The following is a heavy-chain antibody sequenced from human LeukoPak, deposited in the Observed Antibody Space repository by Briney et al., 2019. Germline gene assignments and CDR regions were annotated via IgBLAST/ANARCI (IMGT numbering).Heavy chain of an antibody. CDR3: ARLLWVGDEYFFDY. CDR1: TYTFTSYG. D-gene: IGHD2-15*01. CDR2: ISAYNGNA. V-gene: IGHV1-18*01. J-gene: IGHJ4*02. Sequence: GASVTVSCKASTYTFTSYGPSWVRQAPGQGLQWMGWISAYNGNAKYAQKFQGRVTLTTDTSTSTSSMELRSLRSDDTAIYYCARLLWVGDEYFFDYWGQGTLVTVSS.